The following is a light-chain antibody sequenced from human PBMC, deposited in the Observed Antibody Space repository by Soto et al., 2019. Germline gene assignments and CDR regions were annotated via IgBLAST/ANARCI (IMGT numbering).Light chain of an antibody. CDR3: QQYNAWPLT. V-gene: IGKV3-15*01. Sequence: EVVMTQSPATLSVSPGERATLSCKASQSVSSTLAWYQQNPGQAPRLLSYGASTRAAGIPARFSGSGSGTEFTLTISSLQSEDFAVYYCQQYNAWPLTFGGGTKVEIK. CDR1: QSVSST. CDR2: GAS. J-gene: IGKJ4*01.